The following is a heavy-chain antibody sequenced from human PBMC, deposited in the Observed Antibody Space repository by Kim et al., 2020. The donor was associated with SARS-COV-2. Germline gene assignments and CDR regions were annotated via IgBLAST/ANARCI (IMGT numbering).Heavy chain of an antibody. J-gene: IGHJ4*02. CDR3: ARDMDYYDSSGWSEIVDGRFDY. CDR1: GFTFSSYG. Sequence: GGSLRLSCAASGFTFSSYGMHWVRQAPGKGLEWVAVIWYDGSNKYYADSVKGRFTISRDNSKNTLYLQMNSLRAEDTAVYYCARDMDYYDSSGWSEIVDGRFDYWGQGTLVTVSS. V-gene: IGHV3-33*01. D-gene: IGHD3-22*01. CDR2: IWYDGSNK.